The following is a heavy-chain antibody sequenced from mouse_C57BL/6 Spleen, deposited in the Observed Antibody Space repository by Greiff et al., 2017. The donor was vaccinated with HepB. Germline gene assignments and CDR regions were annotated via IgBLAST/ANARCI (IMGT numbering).Heavy chain of an antibody. V-gene: IGHV1-80*01. CDR3: ARSGGLTGPFDY. J-gene: IGHJ2*01. Sequence: VQLQQSGAELVKPGASVKISCKASGYAFSSYWMNWVKQRPGKGLEWIGQIYPGDGDTNYNGKFKGKATLTADKSSSTAYMQLSSLTSEDSAVYFCARSGGLTGPFDYWGQGTTLTVSS. D-gene: IGHD4-1*01. CDR2: IYPGDGDT. CDR1: GYAFSSYW.